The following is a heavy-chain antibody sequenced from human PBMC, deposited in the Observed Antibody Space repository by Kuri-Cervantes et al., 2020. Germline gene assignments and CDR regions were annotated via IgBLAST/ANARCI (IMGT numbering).Heavy chain of an antibody. CDR3: AKELNYYDSSGYGLV. D-gene: IGHD3-22*01. V-gene: IGHV3-30*02. Sequence: GESLKISCAAFGFSFSSYGMHWVRQAPGKGMEWVAVIWDDGSNEYYADSVKGRFTISRDTSNNTLYLQMNSLRAEDTAVYYCAKELNYYDSSGYGLVWGQGTLVTVSS. CDR1: GFSFSSYG. CDR2: IWDDGSNE. J-gene: IGHJ4*02.